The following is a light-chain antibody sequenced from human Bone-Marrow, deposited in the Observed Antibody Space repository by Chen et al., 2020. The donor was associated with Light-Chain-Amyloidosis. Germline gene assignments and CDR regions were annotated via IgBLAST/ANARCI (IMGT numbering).Light chain of an antibody. CDR2: DVS. CDR1: SSDVGGYNY. CDR3: SSYTSSSTLV. Sequence: QSALTQPASVSGSPGQSITISFTGTSSDVGGYNYVSWYQQHPGKAPKLMIYDVSNRPSGFSNRFSVSKSGNTASLTISGLQAEDEADYYCSSYTSSSTLVFGGGTKLTVL. V-gene: IGLV2-14*03. J-gene: IGLJ2*01.